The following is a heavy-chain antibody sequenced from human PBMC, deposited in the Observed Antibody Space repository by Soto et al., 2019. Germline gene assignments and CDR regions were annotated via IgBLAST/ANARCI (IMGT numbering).Heavy chain of an antibody. CDR3: AKDGTVGAADYFFDF. D-gene: IGHD6-13*01. CDR2: IASDGKDK. J-gene: IGHJ4*02. Sequence: QVQLVESGGGVVQPGRSLKLSCAASGFTFSNYAIHWVRQAPGKGLEWVAVIASDGKDKRYVDSAKGRFTISRDYSKNTVYLQMDSLRGEDTAVYYCAKDGTVGAADYFFDFWGQGSLVTVSS. CDR1: GFTFSNYA. V-gene: IGHV3-30*18.